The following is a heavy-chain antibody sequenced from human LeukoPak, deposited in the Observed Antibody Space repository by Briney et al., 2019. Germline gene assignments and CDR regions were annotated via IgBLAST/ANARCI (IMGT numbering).Heavy chain of an antibody. D-gene: IGHD3-22*01. J-gene: IGHJ6*03. CDR2: IYSGGST. Sequence: QTGGSLRLSCAASGFTVRNNYMSWVRQAPGKGLEWVSVIYSGGSTYYADSVKGRFTISRDNSKNTLYLQMNSLRAEDTAVYYCARALGSGYPNCYYYYMDVWGKGTTVTVSS. CDR1: GFTVRNNY. V-gene: IGHV3-53*01. CDR3: ARALGSGYPNCYYYYMDV.